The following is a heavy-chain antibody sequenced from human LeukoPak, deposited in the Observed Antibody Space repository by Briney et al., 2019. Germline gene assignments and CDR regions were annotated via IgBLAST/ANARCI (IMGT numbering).Heavy chain of an antibody. D-gene: IGHD6-19*01. J-gene: IGHJ5*02. CDR3: AREQWLALGGWFDP. CDR2: ISSSSSYI. Sequence: GGSLRLSCAASGFTFSSYSMNWVRQAPGKGLEWVSSISSSSSYIYYADSVKGRFTISRDNSKNTLYLQMNSLRAEDTAVYYCAREQWLALGGWFDPWGQGTLVTVSS. V-gene: IGHV3-21*04. CDR1: GFTFSSYS.